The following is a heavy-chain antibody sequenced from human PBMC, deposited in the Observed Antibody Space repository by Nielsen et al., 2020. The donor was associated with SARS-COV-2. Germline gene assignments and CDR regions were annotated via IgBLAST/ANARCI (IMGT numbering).Heavy chain of an antibody. V-gene: IGHV3-30*04. D-gene: IGHD4-11*01. Sequence: GESLKISCAASGFTFTSFPMHWVRQAPGKGLEWLAIISYDGNEHYADSVKGRFTISRDNSKDTLYLQMDSLRPEDTAVYFCARETLDYTSSFVDYWGQGTLVTVS. J-gene: IGHJ4*02. CDR2: ISYDGNE. CDR3: ARETLDYTSSFVDY. CDR1: GFTFTSFP.